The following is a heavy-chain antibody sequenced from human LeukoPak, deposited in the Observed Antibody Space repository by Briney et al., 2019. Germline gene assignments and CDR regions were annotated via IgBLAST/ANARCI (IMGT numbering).Heavy chain of an antibody. CDR1: GGSISSGGYY. V-gene: IGHV4-31*03. CDR2: IYYSGST. J-gene: IGHJ5*02. CDR3: ARDARSCGGDCYAWFGP. D-gene: IGHD2-21*02. Sequence: SETLSLTCTVSGGSISSGGYYWRWIRQHPGKGLEWIGYIYYSGSTYYNPSLKSRVTISVDTSKNQFSLKLSSVTAADTAVYYCARDARSCGGDCYAWFGPWGQGTLVTVSS.